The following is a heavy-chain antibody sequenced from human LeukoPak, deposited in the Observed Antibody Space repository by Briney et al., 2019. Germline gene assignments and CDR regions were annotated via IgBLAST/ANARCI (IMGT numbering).Heavy chain of an antibody. CDR3: AKAPLGSCTGARCYRLDA. V-gene: IGHV3-23*01. Sequence: GGSLRLSCVASGFTFRTYAMSSVRQTPWMGLEWVSAISGSDPGTYHADSVKGRFTISRDNSKNTLYLQMNNLRDEDTAIYFCAKAPLGSCTGARCYRLDAWGKGTTVSVSS. J-gene: IGHJ6*04. CDR2: ISGSDPGT. CDR1: GFTFRTYA. D-gene: IGHD2-8*02.